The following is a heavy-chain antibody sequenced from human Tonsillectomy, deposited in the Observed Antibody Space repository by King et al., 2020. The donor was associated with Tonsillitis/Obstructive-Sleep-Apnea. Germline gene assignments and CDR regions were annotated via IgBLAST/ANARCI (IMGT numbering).Heavy chain of an antibody. CDR3: ARGRSPRGYCSSASCYTNGVKTYYFDY. V-gene: IGHV4-34*01. D-gene: IGHD2-2*02. CDR1: GGSFSGYY. CDR2: INHSGST. J-gene: IGHJ4*02. Sequence: HVQLQQWGPGLLKPSETLSLTCAVYGGSFSGYYWSWIRQPPGKGLEWIGEINHSGSTNYNPSLRSRVTISVDTSKNQFSLKLSSVTAADKAVYYCARGRSPRGYCSSASCYTNGVKTYYFDYWGQGTLVTVSS.